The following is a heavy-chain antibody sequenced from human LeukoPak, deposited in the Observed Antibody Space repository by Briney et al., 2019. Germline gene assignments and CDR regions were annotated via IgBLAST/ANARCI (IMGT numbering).Heavy chain of an antibody. CDR3: AEAHCGSRSCSRVDY. J-gene: IGHJ4*02. CDR1: GFTLSNYA. V-gene: IGHV3-23*01. D-gene: IGHD2-2*01. Sequence: PGGPLRLPCAASGFTLSNYAVTGVRHSPGKALEGVSCIRAGGGSTKFADSVRDRFIISRDHSKSTLYLQMNSLRAEDTALYYCAEAHCGSRSCSRVDYWGPGTLVTVSS. CDR2: IRAGGGST.